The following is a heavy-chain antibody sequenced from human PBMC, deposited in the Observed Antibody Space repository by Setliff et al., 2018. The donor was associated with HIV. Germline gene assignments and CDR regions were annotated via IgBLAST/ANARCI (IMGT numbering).Heavy chain of an antibody. CDR3: ARVGYSGSYGS. V-gene: IGHV3-23*01. Sequence: GGSLRLSCAASGFTFSTYAMGWVRQTPGKGLEWVSFISSSAGSTYYSDSVKGRFTISRDNSKNMLYLQMNSLRVEDTAVYYCARVGYSGSYGSWGQGTLVTVSS. CDR1: GFTFSTYA. D-gene: IGHD1-26*01. J-gene: IGHJ5*02. CDR2: ISSSAGST.